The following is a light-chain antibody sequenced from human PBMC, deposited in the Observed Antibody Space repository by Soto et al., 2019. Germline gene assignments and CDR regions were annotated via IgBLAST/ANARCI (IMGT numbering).Light chain of an antibody. CDR2: VAS. Sequence: DIQMTQSPSSLSASVGDRVTITCRASQSISSYLTWYQQKPGKAPKFLIYVASTLQSGVPSRFSGSRSWRDFTLTITSLQPEDFATYYGQQSYRSPYTCGQATKLEIK. J-gene: IGKJ2*01. CDR1: QSISSY. CDR3: QQSYRSPYT. V-gene: IGKV1-39*01.